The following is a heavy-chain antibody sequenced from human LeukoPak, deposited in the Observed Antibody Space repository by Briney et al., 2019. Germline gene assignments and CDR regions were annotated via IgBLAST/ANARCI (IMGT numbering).Heavy chain of an antibody. J-gene: IGHJ4*02. CDR1: GFIFNNYA. CDR3: AREEVRVALLGGLDN. CDR2: ISYDGRTK. Sequence: GGSLRLSCVASGFIFNNYAMHRVRQAPGKGLEWVAVISYDGRTKYYEDSVKGRFTISRDNSKNTLYLHMNSLRVEDTSLYYCAREEVRVALLGGLDNWGQGTLVIVSS. D-gene: IGHD3-16*01. V-gene: IGHV3-30*04.